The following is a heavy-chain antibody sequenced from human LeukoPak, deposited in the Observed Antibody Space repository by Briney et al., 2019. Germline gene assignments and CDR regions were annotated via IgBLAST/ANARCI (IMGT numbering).Heavy chain of an antibody. V-gene: IGHV3-21*01. J-gene: IGHJ4*02. CDR2: ISGSSSST. CDR1: GFTFSSYG. Sequence: GGSLRLSCAASGFTFSSYGMHWVRQAPGKGLEWVSAISGSSSSTYYADSVKGRFTISRDNAKNSLYLQMNSLRAEDTAVYYCASGGRYWGQGTLVTVSS. D-gene: IGHD3-16*01. CDR3: ASGGRY.